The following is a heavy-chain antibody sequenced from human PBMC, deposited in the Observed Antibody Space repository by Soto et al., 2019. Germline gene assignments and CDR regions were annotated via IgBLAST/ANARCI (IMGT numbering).Heavy chain of an antibody. D-gene: IGHD5-18*01. CDR2: IYPSGMP. Sequence: SETLSLTCTVSSGSISNAAYSWSWIRQPPGKGLEWIGYIYPSGMPFYNPSLRSRVTISIDRSNDQFSLNLKSVTAANTAVYYCARERGGYGLFDSWGQGTLVTVSS. V-gene: IGHV4-30-2*01. J-gene: IGHJ4*02. CDR1: SGSISNAAYS. CDR3: ARERGGYGLFDS.